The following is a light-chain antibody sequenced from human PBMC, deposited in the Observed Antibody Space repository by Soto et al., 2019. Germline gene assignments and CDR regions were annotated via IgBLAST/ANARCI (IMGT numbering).Light chain of an antibody. V-gene: IGLV4-69*01. CDR2: LNSDGSH. CDR3: QTWGTGIRV. Sequence: QPVLTQSPSASASLGASVNLTCTLSSGHSSYAIAWHQQQPEKAPRFLMMLNSDGSHNKGDGIPDRFSGSSSGAERCLTISSLQSEDEADYYCQTWGTGIRVFGGGTKLTVL. CDR1: SGHSSYA. J-gene: IGLJ3*02.